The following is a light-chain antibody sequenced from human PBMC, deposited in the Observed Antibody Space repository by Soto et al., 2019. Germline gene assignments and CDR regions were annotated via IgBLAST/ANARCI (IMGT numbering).Light chain of an antibody. CDR2: KAS. Sequence: DIQITQSPSTLSASVGDRVTITCRASQSISSWLAWYQQKPGKAPKLLIYKASSLESGVPSRFSGSGSGTEFTLTISSXQPDDFATYYCQQYNSYSYTFGQGTKVDTK. CDR3: QQYNSYSYT. V-gene: IGKV1-5*03. CDR1: QSISSW. J-gene: IGKJ2*01.